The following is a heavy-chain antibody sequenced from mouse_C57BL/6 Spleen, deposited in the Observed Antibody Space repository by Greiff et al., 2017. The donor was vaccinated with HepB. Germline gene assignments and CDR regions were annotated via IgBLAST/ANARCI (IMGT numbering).Heavy chain of an antibody. CDR1: GFTFSSYG. D-gene: IGHD2-5*01. V-gene: IGHV5-6*01. CDR2: ISSGGSYT. CDR3: ARHAYYSNYDWFAY. Sequence: VQLKESGGDLVKPGGSLKLSCAASGFTFSSYGMSWVRQTPDKRLEWVATISSGGSYTYYPDSVKGRFTISRDNAKNTLYLQMSSLKSEDTAMYYCARHAYYSNYDWFAYWGQGTLVTVSA. J-gene: IGHJ3*01.